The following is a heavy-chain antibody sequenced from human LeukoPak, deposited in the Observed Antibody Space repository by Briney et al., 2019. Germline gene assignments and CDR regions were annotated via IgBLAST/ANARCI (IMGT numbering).Heavy chain of an antibody. CDR3: ARTHDFWSGSPFDY. CDR1: GYTFTGYY. Sequence: ASVKVSCKASGYTFTGYYMHWVRQAPGQGLEWMGWINPNSGGTNYAQKFQGRVTMTRDTSISTAYMELSRLRSDDTAVYYCARTHDFWSGSPFDYWGQGTLVTVSS. CDR2: INPNSGGT. D-gene: IGHD3-3*01. V-gene: IGHV1-2*02. J-gene: IGHJ4*02.